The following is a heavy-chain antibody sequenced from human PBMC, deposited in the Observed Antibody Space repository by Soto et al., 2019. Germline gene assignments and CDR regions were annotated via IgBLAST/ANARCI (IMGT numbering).Heavy chain of an antibody. V-gene: IGHV3-74*01. CDR3: TSDTFGARDS. CDR2: IDPYDTGI. J-gene: IGHJ4*02. D-gene: IGHD2-15*01. CDR1: GFAFSSEW. Sequence: EVQLVESGGGLVQPGGSLRLSCAASGFAFSSEWMHWVRQGPGKGLVWVSRIDPYDTGITYADSVKGRFTISRDNAKNTLYLQMNSLRAEDTAVYYCTSDTFGARDSWGQGTLVTVSS.